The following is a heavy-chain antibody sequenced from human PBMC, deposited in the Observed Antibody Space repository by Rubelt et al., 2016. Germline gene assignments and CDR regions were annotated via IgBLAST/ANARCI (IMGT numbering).Heavy chain of an antibody. CDR3: ARISRNGYYFDY. Sequence: QVTLRESGPALVKPTQTLTLTCTFSGFSLRTSGMCVSWIRQPPGKALEWLARIDWDDDNYYSTSLKTRLTISKDTSTNQVVLTMTNMDPVDTATYYCARISRNGYYFDYWGQGTLVTVSS. CDR2: IDWDDDN. CDR1: GFSLRTSGMC. V-gene: IGHV2-70*15. J-gene: IGHJ4*02. D-gene: IGHD1-1*01.